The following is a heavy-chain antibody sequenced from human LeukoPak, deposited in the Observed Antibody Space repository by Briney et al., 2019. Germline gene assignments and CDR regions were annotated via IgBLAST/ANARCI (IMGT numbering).Heavy chain of an antibody. CDR2: INTNTGNP. V-gene: IGHV7-4-1*02. CDR1: GYTFTSYA. J-gene: IGHJ4*02. Sequence: ASVKVSCKASGYTFTSYAMNWVREAPGQGLEWMGWINTNTGNPTYAQGLTGRFVFSLDTSVSTAYLQISSLKAEDTAVYYCAIWYCSGGRCYSNARTFDYWGQGTRVTVSS. CDR3: AIWYCSGGRCYSNARTFDY. D-gene: IGHD2-15*01.